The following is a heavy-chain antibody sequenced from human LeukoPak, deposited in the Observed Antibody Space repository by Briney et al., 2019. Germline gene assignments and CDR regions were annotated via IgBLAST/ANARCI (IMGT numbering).Heavy chain of an antibody. CDR1: GFTFSSYG. CDR3: ARRSGIAVAGAFDH. CDR2: ISDSGGRT. D-gene: IGHD6-19*01. Sequence: GGSLRLSCAASGFTFSSYGMSWVRQAPGKGLEWVSAISDSGGRTFYADSVKGRFTISRDNSKNTLYLQMNSLRAEDTAVYYCARRSGIAVAGAFDHWGQGTLVTVSS. V-gene: IGHV3-23*01. J-gene: IGHJ4*02.